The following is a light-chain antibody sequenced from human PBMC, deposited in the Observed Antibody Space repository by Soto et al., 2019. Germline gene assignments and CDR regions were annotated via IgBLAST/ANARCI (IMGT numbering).Light chain of an antibody. V-gene: IGLV2-8*01. CDR3: SSYTSFSTYV. Sequence: QSVLTQPPSASGSPGQSVTISCTGTSSDVGGYNYVSWYQQHPGKAPKLIISEVSKRPSGVPDRFSGSKSGNTASLTVSGLQAEDEADYYCSSYTSFSTYVFGTGTKVTVL. CDR2: EVS. CDR1: SSDVGGYNY. J-gene: IGLJ1*01.